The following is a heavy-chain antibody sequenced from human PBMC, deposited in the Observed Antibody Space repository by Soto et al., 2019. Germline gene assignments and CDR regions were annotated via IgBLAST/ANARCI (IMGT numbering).Heavy chain of an antibody. CDR1: GGSISSGGHY. CDR3: AREYKTTVTIYHTDWFDP. J-gene: IGHJ5*02. V-gene: IGHV4-31*03. D-gene: IGHD4-4*01. Sequence: PSETLSLTCTVSGGSISSGGHYWSWIRQHPGKGLEWIGYIYYSGSTYYNPSLKSRVTISVDTSKNQFSLKLSSVTAADTAVYYCAREYKTTVTIYHTDWFDPWGQGTLVTVSS. CDR2: IYYSGST.